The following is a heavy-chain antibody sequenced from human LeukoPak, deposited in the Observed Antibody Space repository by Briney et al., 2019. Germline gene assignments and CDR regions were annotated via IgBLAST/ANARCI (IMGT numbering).Heavy chain of an antibody. D-gene: IGHD3-10*01. Sequence: GASVKVSCKASGGTFSSYAISWVRQAPGQGLEWMGGIIPIFGTANYAQKFQGRVTMTRDTSISTAYMELSRLRSDDTAVYYCARAITMVRGVIISRYWGQGTLVTVSS. V-gene: IGHV1-69*05. CDR2: IIPIFGTA. CDR3: ARAITMVRGVIISRY. CDR1: GGTFSSYA. J-gene: IGHJ4*02.